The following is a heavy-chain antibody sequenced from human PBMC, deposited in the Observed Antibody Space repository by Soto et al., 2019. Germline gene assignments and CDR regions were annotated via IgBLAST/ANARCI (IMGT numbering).Heavy chain of an antibody. CDR1: GFTFSGSA. V-gene: IGHV3-73*02. D-gene: IGHD1-26*01. CDR2: IRSKANSYAT. J-gene: IGHJ4*02. Sequence: EVQLVESGGGLVQPGGSLKLSCAASGFTFSGSAMHWVRQASGKGLEWVGRIRSKANSYATAYAASVKGRFTISRDDSKNTAYLQMNGLKTEDTAVYYCTAWNSGSQTDYWGQGTLVTVSS. CDR3: TAWNSGSQTDY.